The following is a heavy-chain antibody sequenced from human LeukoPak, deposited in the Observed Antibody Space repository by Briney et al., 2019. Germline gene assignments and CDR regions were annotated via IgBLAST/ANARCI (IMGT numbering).Heavy chain of an antibody. Sequence: GSLRLSCAASGFTFGSYAMHWVRQAPGKGLEWVAVVSDDGSNTYYADSVKGRFTVSRDNTKNTLYLHMNSLRAEDTAVYYCARVDDLDAFDIWGQGTMVTVSS. CDR2: VSDDGSNT. D-gene: IGHD2-2*03. V-gene: IGHV3-30*04. CDR3: ARVDDLDAFDI. CDR1: GFTFGSYA. J-gene: IGHJ3*02.